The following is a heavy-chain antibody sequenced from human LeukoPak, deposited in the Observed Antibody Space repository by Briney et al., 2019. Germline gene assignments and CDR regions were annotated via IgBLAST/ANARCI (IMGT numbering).Heavy chain of an antibody. D-gene: IGHD2/OR15-2a*01. CDR2: IYSSGYT. CDR1: GGAIRSHY. J-gene: IGHJ4*02. V-gene: IGHV4-4*07. Sequence: SSETLSLTCTVSGGAIRSHYWNWIRQPAGKGLEWIGRIYSSGYTNDNPFLKSRITMSVDMSKNQFSLRLNSVTAADTAVYYCARGEYSVDSWGQGMLVTVSS. CDR3: ARGEYSVDS.